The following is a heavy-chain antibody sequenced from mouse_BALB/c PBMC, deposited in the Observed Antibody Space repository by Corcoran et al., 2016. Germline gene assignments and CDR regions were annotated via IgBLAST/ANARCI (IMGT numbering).Heavy chain of an antibody. CDR2: INPNNGGT. CDR1: GYTFTDYN. Sequence: EVLLQQSGPELVKPGASVKIPCKASGYTFTDYNMDWVKQSHGKSLEWIGDINPNNGGTIYNQKFKGKATLTVDKSSSTAYMELRSLTSEDTAVYYCARRGNYGLYYAMDYWGQGTSVTVSS. D-gene: IGHD2-1*01. J-gene: IGHJ4*01. V-gene: IGHV1-18*01. CDR3: ARRGNYGLYYAMDY.